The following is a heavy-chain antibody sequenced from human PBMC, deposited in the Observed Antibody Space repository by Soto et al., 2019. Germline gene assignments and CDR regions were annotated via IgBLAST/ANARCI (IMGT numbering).Heavy chain of an antibody. Sequence: EEQHLESGGGLVQPGGSLRLSCAATGFNFGSYAMGWVRQAPGKGLEWVSGVSGSGSSPYYADSVKGWLTISKDKSKNTLYLDLNNLRSEDTAVYFCVKGKESGYRGAFDSWGQGTMVTVSS. V-gene: IGHV3-23*01. CDR2: VSGSGSSP. CDR1: GFNFGSYA. D-gene: IGHD5-18*01. J-gene: IGHJ4*02. CDR3: VKGKESGYRGAFDS.